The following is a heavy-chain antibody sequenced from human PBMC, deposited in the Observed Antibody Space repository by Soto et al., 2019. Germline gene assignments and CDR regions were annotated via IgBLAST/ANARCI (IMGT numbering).Heavy chain of an antibody. CDR1: GGTFSSYA. J-gene: IGHJ6*02. CDR2: TIPIFGTA. CDR3: ASGTYYGSGSYNHPRWYYYYGMDV. V-gene: IGHV1-69*13. Sequence: GASVKVSCKASGGTFSSYAISWVRQAPGQGLEWMGGTIPIFGTANYAQKFQGRVTITADESTSTAYMELSSLRSEDTAVYYCASGTYYGSGSYNHPRWYYYYGMDVWGQGTTVTVSS. D-gene: IGHD3-10*01.